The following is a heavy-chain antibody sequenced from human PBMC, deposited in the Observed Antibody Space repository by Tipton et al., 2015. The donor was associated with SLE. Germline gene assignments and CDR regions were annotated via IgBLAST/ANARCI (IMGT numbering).Heavy chain of an antibody. V-gene: IGHV1-18*01. J-gene: IGHJ5*02. CDR2: ISTYNANT. CDR1: GYTFTSYG. CDR3: ARALGGRCSGGNCYSLFDP. Sequence: QVQLVQSGAEVKKPGASVKVSCKASGYTFTSYGISWVRQAPGQGLEWMGWISTYNANTHYAQKLQGRVTMTTYTSTSTAYMELRSLRSDDTAVYYCARALGGRCSGGNCYSLFDPWGQGTLVTVSS. D-gene: IGHD2-15*01.